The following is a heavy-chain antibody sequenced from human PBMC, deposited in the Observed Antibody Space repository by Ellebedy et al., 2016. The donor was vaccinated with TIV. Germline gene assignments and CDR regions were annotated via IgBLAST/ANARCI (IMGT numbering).Heavy chain of an antibody. CDR3: ALNLETGTSWFDP. D-gene: IGHD1-7*01. CDR1: GYTFTSYE. V-gene: IGHV1-8*01. Sequence: AASVKVSCKASGYTFTSYEINWVRQATGQGLEWMGWMNPYSGDTDYGQKFQGRVIMTSNTSIGTAYMELSSLRSEDTAVHFCALNLETGTSWFDPWGQGTLVTVSS. CDR2: MNPYSGDT. J-gene: IGHJ5*02.